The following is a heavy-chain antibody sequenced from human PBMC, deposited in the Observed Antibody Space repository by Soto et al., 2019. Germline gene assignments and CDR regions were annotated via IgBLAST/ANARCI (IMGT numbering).Heavy chain of an antibody. V-gene: IGHV1-46*01. CDR3: ARAYSGSSSPDY. CDR2: INPGGGST. D-gene: IGHD6-6*01. CDR1: GYTFISYQ. Sequence: ASVEVSCKXSGYTFISYQMHWVRQAPGQGLEWMGIINPGGGSTTYTQKFQGRVTMTRDTSTSTVYMDLSSLRSEDTAVYYCARAYSGSSSPDYWGQGTLVTVSS. J-gene: IGHJ4*02.